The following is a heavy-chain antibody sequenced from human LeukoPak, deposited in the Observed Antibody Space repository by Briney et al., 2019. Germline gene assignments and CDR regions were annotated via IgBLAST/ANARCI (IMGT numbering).Heavy chain of an antibody. Sequence: GGSLRLSCAASGFTFSSYGMHWVRQAPGKGLEWVAVISYDGSNKYYADSVKGRFTISRDNAKNSLYLQMNSLRAEDTALYHCARDSTYYYDSSGYQDAFDIWGQGTMVTVSS. D-gene: IGHD3-22*01. V-gene: IGHV3-30*03. CDR3: ARDSTYYYDSSGYQDAFDI. CDR2: ISYDGSNK. J-gene: IGHJ3*02. CDR1: GFTFSSYG.